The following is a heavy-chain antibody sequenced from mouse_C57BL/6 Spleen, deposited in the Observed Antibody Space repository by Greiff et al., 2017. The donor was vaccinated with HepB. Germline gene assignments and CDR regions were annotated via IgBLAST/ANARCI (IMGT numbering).Heavy chain of an antibody. CDR1: GYTFTDYN. V-gene: IGHV1-22*01. CDR2: INPNNGGT. J-gene: IGHJ4*01. CDR3: ARGNLYAMDY. Sequence: VQLQQSGPELVKPGASVKMSCKASGYTFTDYNMHWVKQSHGKSLEWIGYINPNNGGTSYNQMFKGKATLTVNKSSSTAYMELRSLTTEDSAVYYCARGNLYAMDYWGQGTSVTVSA.